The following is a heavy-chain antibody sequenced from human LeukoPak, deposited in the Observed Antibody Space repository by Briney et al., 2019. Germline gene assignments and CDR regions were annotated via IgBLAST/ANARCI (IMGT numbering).Heavy chain of an antibody. D-gene: IGHD3-3*01. CDR1: GGSISSSSYY. CDR3: ARQDYDFRGGYFDY. V-gene: IGHV4-39*01. CDR2: IYYSGST. Sequence: PSETLSLTCTVSGGSISSSSYYWGWIRQPPGKGLEWIGSIYYSGSTYYNPSLKSRVTISVDTSKNQFSLRLSSVTATDTAVYYCARQDYDFRGGYFDYWGQGTLVTVSS. J-gene: IGHJ4*02.